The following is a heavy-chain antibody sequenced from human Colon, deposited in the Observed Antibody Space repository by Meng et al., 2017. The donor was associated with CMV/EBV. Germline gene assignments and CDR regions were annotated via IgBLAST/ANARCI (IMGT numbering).Heavy chain of an antibody. CDR3: ARGYDSARALYYDGMDV. J-gene: IGHJ6*02. Sequence: GSLKISCAASGFTVSSNYMSWVRQAPGKGLEWVSSISSSSRNIYYADSVGGRFTISRDNAENSLYLQMNNLIADDTAIYYCARGYDSARALYYDGMDVWGQGTTVTVSS. CDR1: GFTVSSNY. CDR2: ISSSSRNI. D-gene: IGHD5-12*01. V-gene: IGHV3-21*01.